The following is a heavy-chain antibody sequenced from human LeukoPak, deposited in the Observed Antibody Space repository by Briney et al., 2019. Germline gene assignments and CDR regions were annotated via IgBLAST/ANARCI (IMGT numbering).Heavy chain of an antibody. J-gene: IGHJ6*02. CDR3: ARDSTYTMDL. D-gene: IGHD2/OR15-2a*01. V-gene: IGHV3-21*01. CDR1: GFTFSSYS. Sequence: AGGSLRLSCAASGFTFSSYSMNWVRQAPGKGLEWVSSISSSSSYIYYADSVKGRFTISRDNAKNSLYLQMNGLRAEDTAVYYCARDSTYTMDLWGRGTTVTVSS. CDR2: ISSSSSYI.